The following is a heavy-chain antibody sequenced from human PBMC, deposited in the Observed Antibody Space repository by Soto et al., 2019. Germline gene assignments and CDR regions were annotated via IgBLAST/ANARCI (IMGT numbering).Heavy chain of an antibody. J-gene: IGHJ4*02. CDR1: GFSFSSYA. Sequence: GGSLRLSCTASGFSFSSYAMRWVRQSPGKGLEWVSGLSSSGDRTYYADSVKGRFTISRDNSKNTLYLQMNSLRVEDTAVYYCANGGVAFDFDCWGQGTLVTVSS. V-gene: IGHV3-23*01. CDR2: LSSSGDRT. D-gene: IGHD1-26*01. CDR3: ANGGVAFDFDC.